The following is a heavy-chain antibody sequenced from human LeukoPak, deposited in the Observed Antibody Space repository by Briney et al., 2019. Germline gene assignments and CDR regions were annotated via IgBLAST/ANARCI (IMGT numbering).Heavy chain of an antibody. J-gene: IGHJ4*02. D-gene: IGHD4-23*01. CDR3: ARDGPYGGTPFDY. CDR1: GFTFNSYW. Sequence: GGSLRLSCAASGFTFNSYWMSWVRQAPGKGLEWVANIKQDGSEKYYVDSVKGRFTISRDNAKNSLYLQMNSLRAEDTAVYYCARDGPYGGTPFDYWGQGTLVTVSS. V-gene: IGHV3-7*01. CDR2: IKQDGSEK.